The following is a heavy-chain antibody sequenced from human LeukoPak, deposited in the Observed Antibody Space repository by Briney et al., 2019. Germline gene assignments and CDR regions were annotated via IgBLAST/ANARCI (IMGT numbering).Heavy chain of an antibody. V-gene: IGHV3-21*01. J-gene: IGHJ4*02. CDR3: ARGWSPWLVPRYYFDY. CDR2: ISSSSSYI. CDR1: GFTFSSYS. Sequence: KTGGSLRLSCAASGFTFSSYSMNWVRQAPGKGLEWVSSISSSSSYIYYADSVKGRFTISRDNAKNSLYLQMNSLRAEDTAVYYCARGWSPWLVPRYYFDYWGQGTLVTVSS. D-gene: IGHD6-19*01.